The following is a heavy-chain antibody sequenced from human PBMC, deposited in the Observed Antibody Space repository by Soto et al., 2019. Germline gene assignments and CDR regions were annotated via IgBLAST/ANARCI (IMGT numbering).Heavy chain of an antibody. D-gene: IGHD3-22*01. CDR2: ISYDGSNK. Sequence: GGSLRLSCAASGFTFSSYAMHWVRQAPGKGLEWVAVISYDGSNKYYADSVKGRFTISRDNSKNTLYLQMNSLRAEDTAVYYCAREYYYDSSGYYYYPGYWGQGTLVTVSS. J-gene: IGHJ4*02. V-gene: IGHV3-30-3*01. CDR3: AREYYYDSSGYYYYPGY. CDR1: GFTFSSYA.